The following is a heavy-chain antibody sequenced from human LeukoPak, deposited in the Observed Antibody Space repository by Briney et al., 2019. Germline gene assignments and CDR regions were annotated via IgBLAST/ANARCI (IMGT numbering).Heavy chain of an antibody. CDR1: GFTFSSYS. D-gene: IGHD3/OR15-3a*01. CDR3: ARGSFGPGRPVY. V-gene: IGHV3-21*04. J-gene: IGHJ4*02. CDR2: ISSSSSYI. Sequence: PGGSLRLSCAASGFTFSSYSMNWVRQAPGKGLEWVSSISSSSSYIYYADSVKGRFTISRDNAKNSLYLQMNSLRAEDTAVYYCARGSFGPGRPVYWGQGTLVTVSS.